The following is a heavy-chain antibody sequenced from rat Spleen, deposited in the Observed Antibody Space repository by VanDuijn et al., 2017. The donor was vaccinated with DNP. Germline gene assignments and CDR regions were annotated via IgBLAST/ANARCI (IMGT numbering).Heavy chain of an antibody. CDR2: ISYSGNT. V-gene: IGHV3-1*01. Sequence: EVQLQESGPGLVKPSQSLSLTCSVTGYSITSHYWGWIRKFPGNKMVYIGHISYSGNTHYNPSLKSRISITRDTSKNQFFLQVNSVNTEDTATYYCARWPGYNPPYAMDAWGQGTSVTVSS. CDR1: GYSITSHY. D-gene: IGHD1-4*01. J-gene: IGHJ4*01. CDR3: ARWPGYNPPYAMDA.